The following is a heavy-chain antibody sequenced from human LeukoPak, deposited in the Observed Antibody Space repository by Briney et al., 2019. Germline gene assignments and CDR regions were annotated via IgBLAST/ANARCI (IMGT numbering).Heavy chain of an antibody. J-gene: IGHJ5*02. D-gene: IGHD3-10*01. CDR3: ARHERSSITMIRGVKPKKWFDP. V-gene: IGHV4-39*01. CDR2: FYYSGST. Sequence: SETLSLTCTVSGGSISRSSYYWGWIRQPPGKGLEWIGSFYYSGSTYYNPSLKSRVTISVDTSKNQFSLKLSSLTAADTAVYYCARHERSSITMIRGVKPKKWFDPWGQGTLVTVSS. CDR1: GGSISRSSYY.